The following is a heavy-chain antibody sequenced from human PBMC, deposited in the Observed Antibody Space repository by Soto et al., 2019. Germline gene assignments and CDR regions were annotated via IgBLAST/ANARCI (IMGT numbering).Heavy chain of an antibody. D-gene: IGHD2-2*01. J-gene: IGHJ5*02. V-gene: IGHV4-39*01. CDR2: IYYSGST. CDR3: ARQSSTKRGWFDP. Sequence: SETLSLTCTVSGGSISSSSYYWGWIRQPPGKGLEWIGSIYYSGSTYYNPSLKSRVTISVDTSKNQFSLKLSSVTAADTAVYYCARQSSTKRGWFDPWGQGTLVTVSS. CDR1: GGSISSSSYY.